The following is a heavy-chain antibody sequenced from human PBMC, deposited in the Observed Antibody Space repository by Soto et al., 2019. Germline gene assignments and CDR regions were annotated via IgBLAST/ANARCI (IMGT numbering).Heavy chain of an antibody. CDR2: INQDGSEK. CDR3: SGGVGDAF. D-gene: IGHD1-26*01. Sequence: EVHLVESGGDLVQTGGSLRLSCAIFESTVSRDWMNWVRQAPGKGLEWVAHINQDGSEKYYVDSVKGRFTISRDNAKKSLYLQMNSMSPADRAMYYCSGGVGDAFWGQGTLVTVSS. CDR1: ESTVSRDW. V-gene: IGHV3-7*04. J-gene: IGHJ4*02.